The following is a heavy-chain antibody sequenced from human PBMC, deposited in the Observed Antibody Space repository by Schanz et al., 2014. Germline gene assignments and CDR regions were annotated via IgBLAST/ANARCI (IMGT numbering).Heavy chain of an antibody. CDR1: GGTFSSYT. J-gene: IGHJ2*01. Sequence: QVQLVQSGAEMKKPGASVKVSCKLSGGTFSSYTISWMRQAPGQGLEWMGKIIPVLNIATYAQRFQGRVSITADTSTNTAYMELSSLTSEDTAVHYCARGRGVYDYGGRGTLVTVSS. V-gene: IGHV1-69*09. CDR2: IIPVLNIA. CDR3: ARGRGVYDY. D-gene: IGHD4-17*01.